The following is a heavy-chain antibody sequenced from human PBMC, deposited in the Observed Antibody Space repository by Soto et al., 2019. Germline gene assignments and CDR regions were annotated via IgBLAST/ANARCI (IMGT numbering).Heavy chain of an antibody. D-gene: IGHD3-3*01. CDR3: AREVSRSTIFGVVIMGGTLFDY. V-gene: IGHV1-18*01. Sequence: ASVKVSCKASGYTFTSYGISWVRQAPGQGLEWMGWISAYNGNTNYAQKLQGRVTMTTDTSTSTAYMELRSLRSDDTAVYYCAREVSRSTIFGVVIMGGTLFDYWGQGTLVTVSS. CDR2: ISAYNGNT. CDR1: GYTFTSYG. J-gene: IGHJ4*02.